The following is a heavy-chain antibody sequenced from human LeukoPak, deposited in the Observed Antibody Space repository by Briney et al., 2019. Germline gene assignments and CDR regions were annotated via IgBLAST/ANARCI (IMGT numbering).Heavy chain of an antibody. J-gene: IGHJ4*02. V-gene: IGHV4-61*08. CDR2: IYHSGST. D-gene: IGHD2-2*01. CDR1: GGSISSGAYS. CDR3: ARVGVVVPVNYYFDY. Sequence: SETLSLTCAVSGGSISSGAYSWSWIRQPPGTGLEWLGYIYHSGSTHYNPSLKSRVTMSGDTSKNQFSLKLSSVTAADTAVYYCARVGVVVPVNYYFDYWGQGTLVTVSS.